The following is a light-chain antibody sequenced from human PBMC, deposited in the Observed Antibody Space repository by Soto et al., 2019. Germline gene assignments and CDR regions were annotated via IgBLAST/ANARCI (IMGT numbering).Light chain of an antibody. CDR1: SSDVGGYNY. J-gene: IGLJ1*01. CDR2: EVS. V-gene: IGLV2-14*01. Sequence: ALTQPASVSGSPGQSITTSCTGTSSDVGGYNYVSWYQQHPGKAPKLMIYEVSNRPSGVSNRFSGSKSGNTASLTISGLQAEDEADYYCSSYTSSSTHYVFGPGTKVTV. CDR3: SSYTSSSTHYV.